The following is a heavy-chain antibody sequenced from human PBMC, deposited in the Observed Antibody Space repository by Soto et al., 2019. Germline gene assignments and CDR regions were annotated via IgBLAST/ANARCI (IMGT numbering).Heavy chain of an antibody. CDR1: GGTFSSYA. J-gene: IGHJ6*02. Sequence: GASVKVSCKASGGTFSSYAISWVRQAPGQGLEWMGGIIPIFGTANYAQKFQGRVTITADKSTSTAYMELSSLRSEDTAVYYCARAPDRPNRKRNYYYYGMDVWGQGTTVTVSS. D-gene: IGHD3-22*01. CDR2: IIPIFGTA. V-gene: IGHV1-69*06. CDR3: ARAPDRPNRKRNYYYYGMDV.